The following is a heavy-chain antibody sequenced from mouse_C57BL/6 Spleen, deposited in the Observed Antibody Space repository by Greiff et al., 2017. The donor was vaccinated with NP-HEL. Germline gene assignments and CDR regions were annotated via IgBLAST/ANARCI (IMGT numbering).Heavy chain of an antibody. CDR2: INPSTGGT. CDR3: ARSYRDFAY. D-gene: IGHD3-1*01. Sequence: EVKLQESGPELVKPGASVKISCKASGYSFTGYYMNWVKQSPEKSLEWIGEINPSTGGTTYNQKFKAKATLTVDKSSSTAYMQLKSLTSEDSAVYYCARSYRDFAYWGQGTLVTVSA. V-gene: IGHV1-42*01. CDR1: GYSFTGYY. J-gene: IGHJ3*01.